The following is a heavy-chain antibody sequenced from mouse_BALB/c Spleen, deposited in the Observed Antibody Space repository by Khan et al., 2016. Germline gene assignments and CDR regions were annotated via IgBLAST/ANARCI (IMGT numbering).Heavy chain of an antibody. V-gene: IGHV3-2*02. D-gene: IGHD1-1*01. J-gene: IGHJ2*01. Sequence: EVQLQESGPGLVKPSQSLSLTCTVTGYSITSDYAWNWIRQFPGNKLEWMGYISYSGSTSYNPSLKSRISITRDTSQNQFFLQLNSVTTENTATYYCARCVLPSYYFDYWGQGTTLTVSS. CDR1: GYSITSDYA. CDR3: ARCVLPSYYFDY. CDR2: ISYSGST.